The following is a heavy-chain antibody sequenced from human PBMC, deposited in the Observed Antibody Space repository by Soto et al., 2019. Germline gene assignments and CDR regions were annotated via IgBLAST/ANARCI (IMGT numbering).Heavy chain of an antibody. CDR1: GFTFSSDG. CDR3: VKSPRSGYEAPWDY. D-gene: IGHD5-12*01. J-gene: IGHJ4*02. CDR2: ISGSGDGR. Sequence: SGGSLRLSCAATGFTFSSDGMNWVRQTPGKGLEWVSAISGSGDGRYYADSVKGRFTISRDNSKNTVYLQMNSLRADDTAVYYCVKSPRSGYEAPWDYWGQGTQVTVSS. V-gene: IGHV3-23*01.